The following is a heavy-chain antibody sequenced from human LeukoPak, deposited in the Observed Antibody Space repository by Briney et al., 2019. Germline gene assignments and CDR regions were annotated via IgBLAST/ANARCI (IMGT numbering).Heavy chain of an antibody. CDR3: ARVLGYYDSSGYYVRSKGSFDY. V-gene: IGHV1-2*02. CDR1: GYTFTGYY. Sequence: ASVKVSCKASGYTFTGYYMHWVRQAPGQGLEWMGWINPNSGGTNYAQKFQGRVTMTRDTSISTAYMELSRLRSDDTAVYYCARVLGYYDSSGYYVRSKGSFDYWGQGTLVTVS. D-gene: IGHD3-22*01. J-gene: IGHJ4*02. CDR2: INPNSGGT.